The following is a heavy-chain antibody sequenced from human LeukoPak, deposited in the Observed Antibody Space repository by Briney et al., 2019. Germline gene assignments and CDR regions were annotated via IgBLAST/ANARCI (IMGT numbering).Heavy chain of an antibody. CDR3: ARTLFGDQYQLLHNWFDP. J-gene: IGHJ5*02. CDR2: INTDTGNP. Sequence: ASVKVSCKASGYTFTNYAMNWVRQAPGQGLEWMGWINTDTGNPTYAQGFTRRLVFSLDTSASTAYLQISSLKAEDTAVYYCARTLFGDQYQLLHNWFDPWGQGTLVTVSS. V-gene: IGHV7-4-1*02. CDR1: GYTFTNYA. D-gene: IGHD2-2*01.